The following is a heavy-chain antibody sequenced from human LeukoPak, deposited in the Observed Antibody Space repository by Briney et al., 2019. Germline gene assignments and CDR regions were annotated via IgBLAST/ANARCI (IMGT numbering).Heavy chain of an antibody. V-gene: IGHV1-69*04. CDR3: ARAQFKGYDFWSGYYAFDY. CDR2: IIPILGIA. D-gene: IGHD3-3*01. CDR1: GGIFSNYA. J-gene: IGHJ4*02. Sequence: GSPVKPSCTPSGGIFSNYAISGVRQSPGQGLEWMGRIIPILGIANYAQKFQGRVTITADKSTSTAYMELSSLRSEDTAVYYCARAQFKGYDFWSGYYAFDYWGQGTVTTVSS.